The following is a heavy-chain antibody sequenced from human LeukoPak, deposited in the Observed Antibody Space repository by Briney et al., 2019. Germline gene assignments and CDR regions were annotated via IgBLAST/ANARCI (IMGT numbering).Heavy chain of an antibody. J-gene: IGHJ4*02. V-gene: IGHV3-23*01. CDR2: ISGSGGSA. D-gene: IGHD3-22*01. CDR1: GFTFSSYA. CDR3: AKGLNYDSSGYYGY. Sequence: GGSLRLSCAASGFTFSSYAMSWVRQAPGKGLEWVSAISGSGGSAYYADSVKGRFTISRDNSKNTLYLQMNSLSAEDTAVYYCAKGLNYDSSGYYGYWGQGTLVTVSS.